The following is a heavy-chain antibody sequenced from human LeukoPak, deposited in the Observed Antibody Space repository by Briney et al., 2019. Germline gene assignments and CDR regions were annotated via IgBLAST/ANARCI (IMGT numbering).Heavy chain of an antibody. V-gene: IGHV4-4*02. D-gene: IGHD3-9*01. CDR3: ARRLRYFDWLLDYFDY. J-gene: IGHJ4*02. Sequence: PSETLSLTCAVSGGSISSSNWWSWVRQPPGKGLEWIGEIYHSGSTNYNPSLKSRVTISVDKSKNRFSLKLSSVTAADTAVYYCARRLRYFDWLLDYFDYWGQGTLVTVSS. CDR2: IYHSGST. CDR1: GGSISSSNW.